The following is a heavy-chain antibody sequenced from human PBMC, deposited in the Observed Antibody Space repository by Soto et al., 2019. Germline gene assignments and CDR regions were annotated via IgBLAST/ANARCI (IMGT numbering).Heavy chain of an antibody. CDR1: GFSVTSNC. Sequence: PGGSLRLSCAASGFSVTSNCMTWVRQAPGKGLECVSVIYAGGNTYYPDSVKGRFTISSDNSKNTLFLQMNNLRAEDTAVYYCARVTTFYDILTSSYALNYFDYWGQGTRVTVSS. D-gene: IGHD3-9*01. CDR2: IYAGGNT. V-gene: IGHV3-53*01. CDR3: ARVTTFYDILTSSYALNYFDY. J-gene: IGHJ4*02.